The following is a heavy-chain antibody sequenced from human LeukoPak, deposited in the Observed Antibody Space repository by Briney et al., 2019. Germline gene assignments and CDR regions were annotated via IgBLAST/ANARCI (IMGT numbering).Heavy chain of an antibody. V-gene: IGHV3-33*01. CDR2: IWYDGSNE. CDR1: GFTFSSYG. CDR3: ARGPPLRYFDWLLNY. D-gene: IGHD3-9*01. J-gene: IGHJ4*02. Sequence: GGSLRLSCAASGFTFSSYGMHWVRQAPGKGLEWVAVIWYDGSNEYYADSVKGRFTISRDNSKNTLYLQMNSLRAEDTAVYYCARGPPLRYFDWLLNYWGQGTLVTVSS.